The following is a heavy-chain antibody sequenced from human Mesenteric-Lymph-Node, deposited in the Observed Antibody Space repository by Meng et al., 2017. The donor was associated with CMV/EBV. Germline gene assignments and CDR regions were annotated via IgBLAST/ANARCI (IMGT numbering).Heavy chain of an antibody. Sequence: GESLKISCAASGFTFSNYNMNWVRQAPGKGLEWVSSISSGGSYIYYADSVKGRFTISRDNAKDSLYLQMNSLRAEDTAVYYCARSNNFEYWGQGTLVTVSS. D-gene: IGHD1/OR15-1a*01. J-gene: IGHJ4*02. CDR3: ARSNNFEY. CDR1: GFTFSNYN. V-gene: IGHV3-21*01. CDR2: ISSGGSYI.